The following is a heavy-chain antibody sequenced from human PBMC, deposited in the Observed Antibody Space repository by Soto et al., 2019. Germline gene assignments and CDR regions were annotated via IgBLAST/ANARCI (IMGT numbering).Heavy chain of an antibody. CDR1: GYTFTGYY. CDR2: INPNSGGT. CDR3: ARDPHPSDYDFWSGYPIDLAFDY. V-gene: IGHV1-2*04. J-gene: IGHJ4*02. D-gene: IGHD3-3*01. Sequence: KVSCKASGYTFTGYYMHWVRQAPGQGLEWMGWINPNSGGTNYAQKFQGWVTMTRDTSISTAYMELSRLRSDDTAVYYCARDPHPSDYDFWSGYPIDLAFDYWGQGTLVTVSS.